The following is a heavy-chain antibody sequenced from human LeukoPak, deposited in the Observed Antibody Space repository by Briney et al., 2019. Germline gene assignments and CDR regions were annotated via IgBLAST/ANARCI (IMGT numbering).Heavy chain of an antibody. CDR1: GGTFSSYA. CDR3: ATEYSSSWYQWD. V-gene: IGHV1-69*06. Sequence: SVKVSCKASGGTFSSYAISWVRQAPGQGLEWMGGIIPIFGTANYAQKFQGRVTMTEDTSTDTAYMELSSLRSEDTAVYYCATEYSSSWYQWDWGQGTLVTVSS. CDR2: IIPIFGTA. D-gene: IGHD6-13*01. J-gene: IGHJ4*02.